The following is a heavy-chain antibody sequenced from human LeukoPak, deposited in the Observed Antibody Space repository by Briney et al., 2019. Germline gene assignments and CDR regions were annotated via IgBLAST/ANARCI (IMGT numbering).Heavy chain of an antibody. CDR1: GGSVSSDRYF. D-gene: IGHD2-2*01. V-gene: IGHV4-61*01. Sequence: SETLSLTCTVSGGSVSSDRYFWSWIRQPPGVGLEWIGYIYYSGSTNYNPSLKSRVTISVDTSKNQFSLKLSSVTAADTAVYYCARELVVPAAMVGYYYYYGMDVWGKGTTVTVPS. CDR3: ARELVVPAAMVGYYYYYGMDV. J-gene: IGHJ6*04. CDR2: IYYSGST.